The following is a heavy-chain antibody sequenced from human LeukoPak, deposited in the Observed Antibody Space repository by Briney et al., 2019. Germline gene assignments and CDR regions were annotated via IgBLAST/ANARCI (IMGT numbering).Heavy chain of an antibody. Sequence: PPGGSLRLSCAASGFSFSGYAMNWVRQAPGEGLQWVSSVSHTGGNTYYADSVKGRFTISRDNSKNTLYLHMNSLRAEDTAIYYCAKDATAADGTYYFDQWGQGTLVTVSS. D-gene: IGHD6-13*01. CDR1: GFSFSGYA. CDR3: AKDATAADGTYYFDQ. J-gene: IGHJ4*02. CDR2: VSHTGGNT. V-gene: IGHV3-23*01.